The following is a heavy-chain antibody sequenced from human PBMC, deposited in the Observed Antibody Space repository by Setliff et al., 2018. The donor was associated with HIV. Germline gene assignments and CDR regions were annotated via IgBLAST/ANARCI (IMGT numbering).Heavy chain of an antibody. CDR2: IKTSGRT. Sequence: SETPSLTCSVSGRSIDDSYWSWIRQSPGKGLEWIGFIKTSGRTNYKPSLKSRVTISLDTSKNQFSLRLNSVTATDTAVYYCARLAEDYYDSGTWEVDYWAHGTLVTVSS. CDR3: ARLAEDYYDSGTWEVDY. D-gene: IGHD3-10*01. J-gene: IGHJ4*01. CDR1: GRSIDDSY. V-gene: IGHV4-4*09.